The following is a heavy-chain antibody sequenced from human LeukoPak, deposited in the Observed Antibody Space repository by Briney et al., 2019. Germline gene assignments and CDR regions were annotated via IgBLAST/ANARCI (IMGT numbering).Heavy chain of an antibody. J-gene: IGHJ4*02. D-gene: IGHD6-13*01. Sequence: PSETLSLTCTVSGGSISSYYWSWIRQPPGKGLEWIGDISNSGSTNYNPSLKSRVTIPIETSKNQFSLKLSSVTAADTAVYYCARSRGIAAAGRGGYFDYWGQGTLVTVSS. CDR2: ISNSGST. CDR1: GGSISSYY. V-gene: IGHV4-59*01. CDR3: ARSRGIAAAGRGGYFDY.